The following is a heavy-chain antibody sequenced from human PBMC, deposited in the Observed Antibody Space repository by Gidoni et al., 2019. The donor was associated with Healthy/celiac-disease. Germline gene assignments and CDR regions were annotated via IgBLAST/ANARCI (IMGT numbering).Heavy chain of an antibody. CDR1: GGSISSSSYY. J-gene: IGHJ2*01. V-gene: IGHV4-39*01. CDR2: ISYSGST. Sequence: QLQLQESGPGLVKPSETLSLTCTVSGGSISSSSYYWGWIRQPPGKGLEWIGSISYSGSTYYNPSLKSRVTISVDTSKNQFSLKLSSVTAADTAVYYCARQVRYSSSWHYWYFDLWGRGTLVTVSS. CDR3: ARQVRYSSSWHYWYFDL. D-gene: IGHD6-13*01.